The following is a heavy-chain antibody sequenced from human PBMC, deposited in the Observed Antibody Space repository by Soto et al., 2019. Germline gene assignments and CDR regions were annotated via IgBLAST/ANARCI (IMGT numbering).Heavy chain of an antibody. Sequence: EVQLVESGGGLFQPGGSLSLSCSASGFTFNNYLIHWVRQAPGKGLVWVSRIKYDATSTNYAGSVKGRVSISTDKAKNTVYLQMCSLRGDDTAVYSCASGALGSYYFEYWGQGTLVTVSS. CDR1: GFTFNNYL. D-gene: IGHD3-16*01. J-gene: IGHJ4*02. CDR2: IKYDATST. CDR3: ASGALGSYYFEY. V-gene: IGHV3-74*01.